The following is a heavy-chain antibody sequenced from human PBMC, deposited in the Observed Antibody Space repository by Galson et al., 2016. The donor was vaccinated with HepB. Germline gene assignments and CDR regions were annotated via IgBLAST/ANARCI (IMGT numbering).Heavy chain of an antibody. J-gene: IGHJ4*02. Sequence: SLRLSCAASGFTFSSHSMHWVRQTPGKRLEYVSGITNEGGTTFHADSVRGRFTVSRDNSKNSMYLQMTSLTTADTAMYCCVKGTGTYGSGKDYWGQGTLVTVSS. V-gene: IGHV3-64D*06. D-gene: IGHD3-10*01. CDR2: ITNEGGTT. CDR1: GFTFSSHS. CDR3: VKGTGTYGSGKDY.